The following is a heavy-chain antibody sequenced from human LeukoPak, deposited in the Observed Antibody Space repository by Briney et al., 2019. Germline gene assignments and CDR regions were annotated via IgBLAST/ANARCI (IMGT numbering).Heavy chain of an antibody. Sequence: PGGSLRLSCEASGYTFSDYDMHWVRQAPGKGLEWVAVILYDGSYKSYVDSVRGRFTISRDNSKDRLYLQMNSLRAEDTAIYYCATDRYPMVRGMMIAFNFWGQGTRVTVSS. CDR2: ILYDGSYK. CDR3: ATDRYPMVRGMMIAFNF. CDR1: GYTFSDYD. J-gene: IGHJ4*02. D-gene: IGHD3-10*01. V-gene: IGHV3-30*03.